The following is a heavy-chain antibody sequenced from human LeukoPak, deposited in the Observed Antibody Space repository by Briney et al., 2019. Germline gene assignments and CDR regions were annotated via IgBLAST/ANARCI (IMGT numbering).Heavy chain of an antibody. V-gene: IGHV3-23*01. D-gene: IGHD6-19*01. J-gene: IGHJ5*02. CDR1: GFTFSDYY. Sequence: GGSLRLSCAASGFTFSDYYMSWVRQAPGKGLEWVSAISGSGGSTYYADSVKGRFTISRDNSKNTLYLQMNSLRAEDTAVYYCAKVGSGWPTAWGQGTLVTVSS. CDR3: AKVGSGWPTA. CDR2: ISGSGGST.